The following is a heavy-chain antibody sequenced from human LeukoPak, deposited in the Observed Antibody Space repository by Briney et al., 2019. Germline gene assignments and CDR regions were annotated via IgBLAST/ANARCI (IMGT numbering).Heavy chain of an antibody. Sequence: GGSLRLSCAASGFTFNNYSMNWVRQAPGKALEWVSSITSSGTYIFYADSVKGRFTISRDNSKNTLYLQMNSLRAEDTAVYYCAKAHGMIVVKYFDYWGQGTLVTVSS. CDR3: AKAHGMIVVKYFDY. V-gene: IGHV3-21*04. J-gene: IGHJ4*02. CDR1: GFTFNNYS. CDR2: ITSSGTYI. D-gene: IGHD3-22*01.